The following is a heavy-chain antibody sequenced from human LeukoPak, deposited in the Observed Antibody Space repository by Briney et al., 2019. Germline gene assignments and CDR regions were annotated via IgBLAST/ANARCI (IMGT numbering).Heavy chain of an antibody. CDR2: IYHSGST. Sequence: SGTLSLTCAVSGGSISSSNWWSWVRQPPGKGLEWIGEIYHSGSTNYNPSLESRVTISVDKSKNQFSLKLSSVTAADTAVYYCATTADQLTPLGYWGQGTLVTVSS. V-gene: IGHV4-4*02. CDR1: GGSISSSNW. D-gene: IGHD2-2*01. J-gene: IGHJ4*02. CDR3: ATTADQLTPLGY.